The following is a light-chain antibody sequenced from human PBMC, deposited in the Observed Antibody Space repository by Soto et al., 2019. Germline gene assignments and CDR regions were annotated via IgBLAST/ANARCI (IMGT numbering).Light chain of an antibody. CDR2: AAY. J-gene: IGKJ3*01. CDR3: QKYNSEPCT. Sequence: DIQMTQSPSSLSASVGDRVTITCRASQGISNYLAWYQQKPGKVPKLLIYAAYTLQSGVPSRFSGSGSGTDFTLTISSLQPEDVATYSCQKYNSEPCTFVPGTKVDIK. CDR1: QGISNY. V-gene: IGKV1-27*01.